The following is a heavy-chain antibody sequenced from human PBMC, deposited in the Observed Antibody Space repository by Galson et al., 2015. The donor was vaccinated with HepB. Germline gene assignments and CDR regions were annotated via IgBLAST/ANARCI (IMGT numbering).Heavy chain of an antibody. CDR2: ISNNGGST. CDR1: GFTFSSYT. CDR3: AREGGATVPFDY. Sequence: SLRLSCAASGFTFSSYTMHWVRQAPGKGLEYVSTISNNGGSTYYANSVKGRFTISRDNSKNTLYLQMGSLRPEDMAVYYCAREGGATVPFDYWGQGTLVTVSS. D-gene: IGHD1-26*01. J-gene: IGHJ4*02. V-gene: IGHV3-64*01.